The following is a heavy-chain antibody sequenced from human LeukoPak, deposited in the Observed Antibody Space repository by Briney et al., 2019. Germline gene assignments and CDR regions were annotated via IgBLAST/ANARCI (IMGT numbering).Heavy chain of an antibody. CDR2: ISGSGGST. D-gene: IGHD3-10*01. Sequence: GGSLRPSCAASGFTFSSYAMSWVRQAPGKGLEWVSAISGSGGSTYYADSVKGRFTISRDNSKNTLYLQMNSLRAEDTAVYYCAKDGGVLWFGELFREQYYFDYWGQGTLVTVSS. CDR1: GFTFSSYA. V-gene: IGHV3-23*01. J-gene: IGHJ4*02. CDR3: AKDGGVLWFGELFREQYYFDY.